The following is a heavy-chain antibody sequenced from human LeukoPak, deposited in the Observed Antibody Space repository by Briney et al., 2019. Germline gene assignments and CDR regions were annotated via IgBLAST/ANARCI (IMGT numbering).Heavy chain of an antibody. V-gene: IGHV3-23*01. J-gene: IGHJ4*02. D-gene: IGHD3-3*01. CDR2: ISGSGGST. CDR3: AKDYDFWSGYICYFDY. CDR1: GFTFSSYA. Sequence: GGSLRLSCAASGFTFSSYAMSWVRQAPGKGLEWVSAISGSGGSTYYADSVKGRFTISRDNSKNTLYLQMNSLRAEDTAVYYCAKDYDFWSGYICYFDYWGQGTLVTVSS.